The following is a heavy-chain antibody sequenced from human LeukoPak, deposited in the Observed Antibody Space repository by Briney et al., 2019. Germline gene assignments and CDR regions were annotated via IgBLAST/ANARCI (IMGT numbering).Heavy chain of an antibody. CDR1: GFTFSSYW. V-gene: IGHV3-7*01. CDR3: ARDGPTFVNCGGDCSFDY. CDR2: IKQDGSEK. J-gene: IGHJ4*02. D-gene: IGHD2-21*01. Sequence: PGGSLRLSCVAPGFTFSSYWMSWVRQAPGKGLEWVANIKQDGSEKYYVDSVKGRFTISRDNAKNSLYLQMNSLRAEDTAVYYCARDGPTFVNCGGDCSFDYWGQGTLVAVSS.